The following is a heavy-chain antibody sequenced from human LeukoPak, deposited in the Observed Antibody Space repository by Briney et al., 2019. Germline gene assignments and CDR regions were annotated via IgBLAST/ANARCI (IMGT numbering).Heavy chain of an antibody. V-gene: IGHV4-38-2*01. CDR1: GYSLSSGSY. CDR2: MYHSGST. D-gene: IGHD2-8*01. J-gene: IGHJ4*02. CDR3: ARQSNTLIYPRQFAS. Sequence: PSETVSLTCAVSGYSLSSGSYWGWIRPPPGTGLEYIGSMYHSGSTYYNPSLKSRVTISVDTSKNQFSLNLRSVTAADTAVYYCARQSNTLIYPRQFASWGQGTQVTVSS.